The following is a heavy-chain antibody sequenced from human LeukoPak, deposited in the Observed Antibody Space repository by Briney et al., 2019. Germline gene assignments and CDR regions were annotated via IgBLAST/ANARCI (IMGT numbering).Heavy chain of an antibody. CDR2: IRADNGKT. CDR1: GYIFSIYG. V-gene: IGHV1-18*01. D-gene: IGHD2-2*03. Sequence: GASVKVSCKTSGYIFSIYGISWVRQAPGQGLEWVGWIRADNGKTKYAQKFQGRVTMTTDTSTRIGYMELWSLRSDDTAVYYCARDRFGYCNRASCYSPHFDDWGQGTLVTMSS. CDR3: ARDRFGYCNRASCYSPHFDD. J-gene: IGHJ4*02.